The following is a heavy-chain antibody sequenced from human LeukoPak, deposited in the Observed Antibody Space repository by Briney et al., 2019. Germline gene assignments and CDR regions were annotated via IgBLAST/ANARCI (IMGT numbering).Heavy chain of an antibody. J-gene: IGHJ6*03. D-gene: IGHD1-26*01. V-gene: IGHV4-59*01. CDR3: ARDRRIVGYYYMDV. CDR1: GGSISSYY. CDR2: IYYSGST. Sequence: SETPSLTCTVSGGSISSYYWSWIRQPPGKGLEWIGYIYYSGSTNYNPSLKSRVTISVDTSKNQFSLKLSSVTAADTAVYYCARDRRIVGYYYMDVWGKGTTVTVSS.